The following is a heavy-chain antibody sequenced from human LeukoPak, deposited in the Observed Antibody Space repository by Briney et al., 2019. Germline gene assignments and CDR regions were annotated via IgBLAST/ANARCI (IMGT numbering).Heavy chain of an antibody. CDR1: GGSISSSSYY. D-gene: IGHD6-6*01. Sequence: PSETLSLTCTVSGGSISSSSYYWGWIRQPPGKGLEWIGSIYYSGSTYYNPSLKSRVTISVDTSKNQFSLKLSSVTAADTAVYYCARDHRGGSYSSSSPVDYWGQGTLVTVSS. V-gene: IGHV4-39*07. J-gene: IGHJ4*02. CDR2: IYYSGST. CDR3: ARDHRGGSYSSSSPVDY.